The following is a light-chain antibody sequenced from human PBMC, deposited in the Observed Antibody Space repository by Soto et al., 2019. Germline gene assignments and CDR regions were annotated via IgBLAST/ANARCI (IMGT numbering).Light chain of an antibody. V-gene: IGKV3-11*01. CDR1: QSVDNY. Sequence: EIVLTQSPATLSLSPGERATLSCRASQSVDNYLAWYQQKPGQALRLLIYDVSNRATGTPARFSGSGSGTDFTLSISSLEPEDFAVYYCQQRSNRPRFTFGPGTKVDIK. CDR3: QQRSNRPRFT. CDR2: DVS. J-gene: IGKJ3*01.